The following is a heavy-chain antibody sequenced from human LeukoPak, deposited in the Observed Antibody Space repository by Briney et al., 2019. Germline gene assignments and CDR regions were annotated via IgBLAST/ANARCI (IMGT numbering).Heavy chain of an antibody. Sequence: PGGSLRLSCAASGFTFSSYAMSWVRQAPGKGLEWVSAISGSGGATYYPDSVKGRFTISRDNSKNTLYLQVSSLRAEDTAVYYCAKILFGESTYDAFDIRGQGTMVTVSS. J-gene: IGHJ3*02. CDR3: AKILFGESTYDAFDI. CDR1: GFTFSSYA. CDR2: ISGSGGAT. D-gene: IGHD3-10*01. V-gene: IGHV3-23*01.